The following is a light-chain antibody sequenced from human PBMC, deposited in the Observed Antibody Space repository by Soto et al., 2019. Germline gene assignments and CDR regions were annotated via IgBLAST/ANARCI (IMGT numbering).Light chain of an antibody. CDR2: GGC. V-gene: IGKV3-20*01. J-gene: IGKJ1*01. CDR3: QRYGSSPKT. Sequence: ESVWTQSPGTLSLSPGERATLSCRASQRVSSSYLAWYQQKPGQAHRLLIFGGCSRATGIPDRYSGSGSGIDFALTISRLEHEDFAVYYCQRYGSSPKTFGQGPKVDIK. CDR1: QRVSSSY.